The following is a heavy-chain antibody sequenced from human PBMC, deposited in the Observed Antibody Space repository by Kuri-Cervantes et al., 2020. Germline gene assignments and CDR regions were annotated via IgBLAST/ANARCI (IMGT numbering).Heavy chain of an antibody. V-gene: IGHV3-7*01. CDR3: ARVQSAGYSSGWYYWFDP. CDR1: GGSISSSNW. Sequence: GGSLRLSCAVSGGSISSSNWWSWVRQPPGKGLEWVANIKQDGSKKYYVDSVKGRFTISRDNAKNSLYLQMNSLRAEDTAVYYCARVQSAGYSSGWYYWFDPWGQGTLVTVSS. D-gene: IGHD6-19*01. CDR2: IKQDGSKK. J-gene: IGHJ5*02.